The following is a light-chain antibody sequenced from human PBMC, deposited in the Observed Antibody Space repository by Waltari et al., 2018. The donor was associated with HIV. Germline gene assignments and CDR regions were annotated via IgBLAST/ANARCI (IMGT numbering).Light chain of an antibody. CDR2: GAS. Sequence: DFQMTQSPASLSASVGDRVTITGRASQGISNYLAWYQQKPGKVPKFLIYGASTLQSGVPSRFSGSGSGTDFTLTISSLQPEDVATYYCQKYNSVPPWTFGQGTKVEIK. CDR1: QGISNY. J-gene: IGKJ1*01. CDR3: QKYNSVPPWT. V-gene: IGKV1-27*01.